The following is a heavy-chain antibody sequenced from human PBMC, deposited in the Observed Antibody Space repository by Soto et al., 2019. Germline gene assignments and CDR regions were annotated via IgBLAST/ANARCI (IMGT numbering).Heavy chain of an antibody. CDR1: GFTFSSYA. D-gene: IGHD3-9*01. Sequence: AGGSLRLSCAASGFTFSSYAMHWVRQAPGKGLEWVAVISYDGSNKYYADSVKGRFTISRDNSKNTLYLQMNSLRAEDTAVYYCARDSGRYFDWPQVGYFDYWGQGTLVTVSS. J-gene: IGHJ4*02. CDR3: ARDSGRYFDWPQVGYFDY. V-gene: IGHV3-30-3*01. CDR2: ISYDGSNK.